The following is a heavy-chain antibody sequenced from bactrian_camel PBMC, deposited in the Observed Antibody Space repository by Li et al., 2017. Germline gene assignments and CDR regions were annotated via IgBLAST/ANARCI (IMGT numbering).Heavy chain of an antibody. V-gene: IGHV3S7*01. J-gene: IGHJ6*01. D-gene: IGHD3*01. CDR1: GFTFLSYA. CDR2: LKWDGTDT. Sequence: LVESGGGSVQPGGSLRLSCTASGFTFLSYAMSWVCQTPGKGLEWVSTLKWDGTDTYYADFVKGRFTISRANTMNTAYLQMDSLKSEDTALYYCATASSPLWGPVRSFGYWGQGTQVTVS. CDR3: ATASSPLWGPVRSFGY.